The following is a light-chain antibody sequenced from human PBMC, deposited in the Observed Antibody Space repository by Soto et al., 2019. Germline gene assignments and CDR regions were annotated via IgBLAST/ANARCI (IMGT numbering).Light chain of an antibody. CDR3: QQYNSYWT. CDR2: DAS. V-gene: IGKV1-5*01. Sequence: DIQMTQSPSNLSASVGDRVTITCRASQSISSWLAWYQQKPGKAPKLLIYDASSLESGVPSRFSGSGSGTEFTLTISSLQADDFATYYCQQYNSYWTFGQGTKVEIK. J-gene: IGKJ1*01. CDR1: QSISSW.